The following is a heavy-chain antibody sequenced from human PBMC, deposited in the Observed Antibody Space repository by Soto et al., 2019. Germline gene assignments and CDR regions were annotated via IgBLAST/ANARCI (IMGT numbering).Heavy chain of an antibody. CDR1: GGSISSGGYY. J-gene: IGHJ5*02. Sequence: SETLSLTCTVSGGSISSGGYYWSWIRQHPGKGLEWIGYIYYSGSTYYNPSLKSRVTISVDTSKNQFSLKLSSVTAADTAVYYCARGQVIAVRGPPGWFDPWGQGTLVTVSS. D-gene: IGHD3-10*01. V-gene: IGHV4-31*03. CDR3: ARGQVIAVRGPPGWFDP. CDR2: IYYSGST.